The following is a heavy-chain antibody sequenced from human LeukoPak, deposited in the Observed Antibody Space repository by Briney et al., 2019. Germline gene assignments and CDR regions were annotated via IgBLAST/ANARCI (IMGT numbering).Heavy chain of an antibody. CDR3: ARRIAAAGLYFDY. CDR2: ISSSSSTI. J-gene: IGHJ4*02. Sequence: GGSLRLSCAASGFTFSDYYMSWIRQAPGKGLEWVSYISSSSSTIYYADSVKGRFTISRDNAKNSLYLQMNSLRAEDTAVYYCARRIAAAGLYFDYWGQGTLVTVSS. V-gene: IGHV3-11*04. D-gene: IGHD6-13*01. CDR1: GFTFSDYY.